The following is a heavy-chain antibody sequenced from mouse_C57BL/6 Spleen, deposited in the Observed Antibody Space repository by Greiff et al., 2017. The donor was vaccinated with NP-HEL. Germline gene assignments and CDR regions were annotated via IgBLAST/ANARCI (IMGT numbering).Heavy chain of an antibody. Sequence: QVQLQQPGAELVMPGASVKLSCEASGYTFTSYWMHWVKQRPGQGLEWIGEIDPSDSYTNYNQKFKGKSTLTVDKSASTAYMKLSSLTSEDSAVYYGARWRESSGYVKGFDYWGQGTTLTVSS. CDR1: GYTFTSYW. CDR3: ARWRESSGYVKGFDY. J-gene: IGHJ2*01. V-gene: IGHV1-69*01. CDR2: IDPSDSYT. D-gene: IGHD3-2*02.